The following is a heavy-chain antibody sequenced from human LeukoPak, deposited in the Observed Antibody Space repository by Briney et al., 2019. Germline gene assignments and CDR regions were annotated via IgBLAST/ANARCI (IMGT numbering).Heavy chain of an antibody. D-gene: IGHD5-12*01. V-gene: IGHV4-34*01. CDR1: GGSFSGYY. Sequence: PSETLSLTCAVYGGSFSGYYWSWIRQPPGKGLEWIGEINHSGSTNYNPSLKSRVTISVDTSKNQFSLKLSSVTAADTAVYYCARVGIVATIDAFDIWGQGTMVTVSS. CDR3: ARVGIVATIDAFDI. J-gene: IGHJ3*02. CDR2: INHSGST.